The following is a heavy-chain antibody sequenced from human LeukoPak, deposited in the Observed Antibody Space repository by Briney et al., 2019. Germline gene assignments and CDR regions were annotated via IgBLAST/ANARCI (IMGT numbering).Heavy chain of an antibody. V-gene: IGHV4-59*01. CDR3: AKEWYYGSGSYYKRSYFDY. CDR1: GGSISSYY. D-gene: IGHD3-10*01. CDR2: IYYSGST. Sequence: SETLSLTCTVSGGSISSYYWSWIRQPPGKGLEWIGYIYYSGSTNYNPSLKSRVTISVDTSKNQFSLKLSSVTAADTAVYYCAKEWYYGSGSYYKRSYFDYWGQGTLVTVSS. J-gene: IGHJ4*02.